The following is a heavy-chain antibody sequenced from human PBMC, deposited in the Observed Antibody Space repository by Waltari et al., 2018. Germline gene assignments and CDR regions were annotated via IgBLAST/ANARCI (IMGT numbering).Heavy chain of an antibody. Sequence: QVQLVQSGAEVKKPGSSVKVSCKASGGTFSSYAISWVRQAPGQGLEWMGGIIPIVGTANYAQKFQGRVTITTDESTSTAYMELNSLKTEDTAVYYCTRDNDFWSGPHYYGMDVWGQGTTVTVSS. V-gene: IGHV1-69*05. CDR1: GGTFSSYA. J-gene: IGHJ6*02. D-gene: IGHD3-3*01. CDR2: IIPIVGTA. CDR3: TRDNDFWSGPHYYGMDV.